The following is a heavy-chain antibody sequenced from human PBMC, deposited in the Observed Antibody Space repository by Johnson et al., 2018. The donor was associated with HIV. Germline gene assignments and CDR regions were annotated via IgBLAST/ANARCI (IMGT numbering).Heavy chain of an antibody. Sequence: QVQLVESGGNLVKPGGSLRLSCAASGFTFSDYYMSWIRQAPGKGLEWISYISSSGSTIYYADSVKGRFTISRDNSKNTLYLQMNSLRAEDTAVYYCAREVVTISAFDIWGQGTMVTVSS. V-gene: IGHV3-11*04. J-gene: IGHJ3*02. CDR1: GFTFSDYY. D-gene: IGHD4-23*01. CDR2: ISSSGSTI. CDR3: AREVVTISAFDI.